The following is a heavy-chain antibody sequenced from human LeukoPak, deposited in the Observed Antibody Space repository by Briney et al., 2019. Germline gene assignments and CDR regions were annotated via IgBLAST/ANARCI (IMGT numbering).Heavy chain of an antibody. CDR2: IYYISNT. CDR3: ARTQSQSGSYRYYFGY. J-gene: IGHJ4*02. Sequence: SETLSLTCTVSGASVGSAGYYWSWIRQTPRGGLEWIGYIYYISNTNYNPSLKSRVTMSVDPSKNQFSLKLNSVTAADTAVYYCARTQSQSGSYRYYFGYWGQGTLVTVSS. D-gene: IGHD1-26*01. V-gene: IGHV4-61*08. CDR1: GASVGSAGYY.